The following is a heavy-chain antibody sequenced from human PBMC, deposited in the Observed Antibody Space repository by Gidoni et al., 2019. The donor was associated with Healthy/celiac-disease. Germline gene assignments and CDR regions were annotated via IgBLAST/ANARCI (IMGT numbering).Heavy chain of an antibody. CDR3: ARRPVGGVFDY. CDR2: IYYSGST. D-gene: IGHD3-16*01. Sequence: QLQLQESGPGLVKPSETLSLTCTVSGGSISSSSYYWGWIRQPPGKGLEWIGSIYYSGSTYYNPSLKSRVTISVDTSKNQFSLKLSSVTAADTAVYYCARRPVGGVFDYWGQGTLVTVSS. J-gene: IGHJ4*02. V-gene: IGHV4-39*01. CDR1: GGSISSSSYY.